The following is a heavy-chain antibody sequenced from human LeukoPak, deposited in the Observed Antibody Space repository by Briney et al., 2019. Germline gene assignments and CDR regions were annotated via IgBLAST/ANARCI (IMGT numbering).Heavy chain of an antibody. D-gene: IGHD4-11*01. J-gene: IGHJ4*02. Sequence: GGSLRLSCAASGFTFSSYSMNWVRQAPGKGLEWVASITSSRSDIYYADSVKGRFTISRDNAKNSLYLQMNSLRAEDTAVYYCARDLFPSTTAYFDYWGQGTLVTVSS. CDR3: ARDLFPSTTAYFDY. CDR2: ITSSRSDI. V-gene: IGHV3-21*01. CDR1: GFTFSSYS.